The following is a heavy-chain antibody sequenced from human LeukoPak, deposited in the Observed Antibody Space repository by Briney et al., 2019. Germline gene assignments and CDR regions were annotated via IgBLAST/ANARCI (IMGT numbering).Heavy chain of an antibody. J-gene: IGHJ5*02. CDR3: ARGDGSGSYNWFDP. CDR2: IYHSGRT. D-gene: IGHD3-10*01. Sequence: SETLSLTCTVSNYSISSAYYWGWFRQPPGKGLEFIGSIYHSGRTDYNPSLKSRVTISVDTSKNHFSLKLTSVTAADTAVYYCARGDGSGSYNWFDPWGQGTLVTVSS. CDR1: NYSISSAYY. V-gene: IGHV4-38-2*02.